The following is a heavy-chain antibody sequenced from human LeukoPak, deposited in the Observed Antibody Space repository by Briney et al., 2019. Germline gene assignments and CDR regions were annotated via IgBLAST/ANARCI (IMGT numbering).Heavy chain of an antibody. CDR3: AKDSSVGYSDWLAPGGDPYYMDV. CDR1: GFTFSNAW. CDR2: IKSKTDGGTT. D-gene: IGHD3-9*01. V-gene: IGHV3-15*01. J-gene: IGHJ6*03. Sequence: PGGSLRLSCAASGFTFSNAWMSWVRQAPGKGLEWVGRIKSKTDGGTTDYAAPVKGRFTISRDDSKNTLYLQMNSLRAEDTAVYYCAKDSSVGYSDWLAPGGDPYYMDVWGKGTTVTSSS.